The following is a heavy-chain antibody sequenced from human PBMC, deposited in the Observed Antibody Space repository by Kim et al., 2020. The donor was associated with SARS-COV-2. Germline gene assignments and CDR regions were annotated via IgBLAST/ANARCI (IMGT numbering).Heavy chain of an antibody. Sequence: SETLSLTCTVSGGSINSGGYYWSWIRQYPGKGLEWIGYIYYSGSTYYNPSLKSRVSISVDTSKNQFSLKLSSVTAADTAVYYCASTACSGGNCYSRWYFDLWGRGTLVTVSS. J-gene: IGHJ2*01. CDR2: IYYSGST. CDR1: GGSINSGGYY. CDR3: ASTACSGGNCYSRWYFDL. V-gene: IGHV4-31*03. D-gene: IGHD2-15*01.